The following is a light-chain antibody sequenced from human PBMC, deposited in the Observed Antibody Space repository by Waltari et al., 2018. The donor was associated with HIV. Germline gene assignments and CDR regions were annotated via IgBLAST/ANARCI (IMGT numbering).Light chain of an antibody. J-gene: IGLJ2*01. CDR2: DVS. V-gene: IGLV2-23*01. Sequence: QSALTQPAAVSGSPGQSITISCTGTSSDVGGYTYVSWYQQHPGQAPKLVSYDVSERPSGVSNRFSGSKSGNTASLTISGLQAEDEADYNCCSYAGSSTLLFGGGTKVTVL. CDR1: SSDVGGYTY. CDR3: CSYAGSSTLL.